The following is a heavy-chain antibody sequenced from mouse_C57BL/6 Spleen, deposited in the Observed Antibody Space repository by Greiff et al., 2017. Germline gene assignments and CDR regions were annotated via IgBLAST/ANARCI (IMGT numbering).Heavy chain of an antibody. CDR2: IHPNSGST. J-gene: IGHJ2*01. CDR3: ASPNTSITTVVGYYFDY. V-gene: IGHV1-64*01. CDR1: GYTFTSYW. Sequence: VQLQQSGAELVKPGASVKLSCKASGYTFTSYWMHWVKQRPGQGLEWIGMIHPNSGSTNYNEKFKSKATLTVDKSSSTAYMQLSSLTSEDSAVYYCASPNTSITTVVGYYFDYWGQGTTLTVSS. D-gene: IGHD1-1*01.